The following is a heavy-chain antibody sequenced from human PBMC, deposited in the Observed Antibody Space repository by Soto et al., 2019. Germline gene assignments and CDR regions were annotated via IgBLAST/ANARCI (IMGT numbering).Heavy chain of an antibody. D-gene: IGHD2-2*01. J-gene: IGHJ4*02. CDR3: ARGPPLSTTNFYYCDY. CDR2: IKQDGSEK. V-gene: IGHV3-7*03. CDR1: GFTFSSYW. Sequence: GGSLRLSCAASGFTFSSYWMSWVRQAPGKGLEWVANIKQDGSEKYYVDSVKGRFTISRDNAKNSLYLQMNSLRAEDTAVYYCARGPPLSTTNFYYCDYWGQGTLVTVSS.